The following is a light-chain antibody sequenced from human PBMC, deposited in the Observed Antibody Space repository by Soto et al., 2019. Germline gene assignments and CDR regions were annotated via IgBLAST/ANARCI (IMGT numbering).Light chain of an antibody. CDR1: QDINNY. V-gene: IGKV1-9*01. CDR2: SAS. CDR3: QQLNSVPPIYT. Sequence: DIQLTQSPSFLSASVEDRVTITCRASQDINNYLAWYQQKSGKAPSLLIYSASTLESGVPSRFSGSGSGTEFTLTISSLQPEDFATYHCQQLNSVPPIYTFGQGTKLEIK. J-gene: IGKJ2*01.